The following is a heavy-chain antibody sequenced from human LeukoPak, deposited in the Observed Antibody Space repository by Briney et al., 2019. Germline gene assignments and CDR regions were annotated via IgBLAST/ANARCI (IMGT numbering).Heavy chain of an antibody. CDR2: IYTSGST. V-gene: IGHV4-61*02. D-gene: IGHD1-26*01. CDR1: GGSISSGSYY. J-gene: IGHJ5*02. Sequence: PSGTLSLTCTVSGGSISSGSYYWSWIRQPAGKGLEWIGRIYTSGSTNYNPSLKSRVTISVDTSKNQFSLKLSSVTAADTAVYYCARWDRELGKFDPWGQGTLVTVSS. CDR3: ARWDRELGKFDP.